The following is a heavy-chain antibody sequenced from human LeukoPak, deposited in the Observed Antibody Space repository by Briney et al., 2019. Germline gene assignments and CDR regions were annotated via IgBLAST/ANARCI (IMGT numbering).Heavy chain of an antibody. J-gene: IGHJ4*02. CDR3: AGLLGGYFDY. CDR1: GFSFSTSA. CDR2: ISGSGDST. Sequence: PGGSLRLSCAASGFSFSTSAMSWVRQAPGKGLEWVSAISGSGDSTSHADSVKGRFTISRDNSKNTLYLQMNSLRAEGTAVYYCAGLLGGYFDYWGQGTLVTVSS. D-gene: IGHD1-26*01. V-gene: IGHV3-23*01.